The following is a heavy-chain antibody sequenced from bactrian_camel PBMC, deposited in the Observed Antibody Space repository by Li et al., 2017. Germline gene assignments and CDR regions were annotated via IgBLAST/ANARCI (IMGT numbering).Heavy chain of an antibody. J-gene: IGHJ4*01. D-gene: IGHD1*01. CDR1: GSPTYC. V-gene: IGHV3S55*01. Sequence: HVQLAESGGGSVQAGGSLTLSCVVSGSPTYCMGWFRQAPGKEREGVASVGGDSSPRYLDSVKGRFTISVDNAKNTLYLQMDSLKPEDTARYFCAADWRFFPAWIGVLDLARYLYFGPGTQVTVS. CDR2: VGGDSSP.